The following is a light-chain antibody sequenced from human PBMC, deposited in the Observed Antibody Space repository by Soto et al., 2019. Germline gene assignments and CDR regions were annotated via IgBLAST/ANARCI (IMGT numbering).Light chain of an antibody. CDR1: SSDVGSHNF. V-gene: IGLV2-23*02. J-gene: IGLJ2*01. CDR3: CSYAGTTTWV. CDR2: EVT. Sequence: QSALTRPASVSGSPGQSITISCTGTSSDVGSHNFVSWYQQRPGKAPKLMIFEVTKRPSGVSSRFSASKSGNTASLTISGVQAEDEADYYCCSYAGTTTWVFGGGTKLTVL.